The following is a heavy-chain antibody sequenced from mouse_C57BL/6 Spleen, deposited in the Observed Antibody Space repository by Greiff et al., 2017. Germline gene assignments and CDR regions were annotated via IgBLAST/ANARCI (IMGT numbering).Heavy chain of an antibody. J-gene: IGHJ2*01. CDR3: AGMNYKDDY. V-gene: IGHV5-17*01. CDR2: ISSGSSTI. Sequence: EVKLVESGGGLVQPGGSLKLSCAASGFTFSDYGMHWVRQAPEKGLEWVAYISSGSSTICYADTVKGRFTISRDNAKSTLFLQMTSLRSGETAMNYGAGMNYKDDYWGQGTTLTGAS. D-gene: IGHD2-1*01. CDR1: GFTFSDYG.